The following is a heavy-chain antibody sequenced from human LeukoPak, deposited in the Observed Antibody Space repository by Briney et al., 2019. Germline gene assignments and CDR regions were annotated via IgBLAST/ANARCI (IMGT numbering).Heavy chain of an antibody. J-gene: IGHJ5*02. CDR3: AKDRDLLFAHCWFDL. D-gene: IGHD3-10*01. Sequence: GGSLRLSCAASGFTFSSYAMSWVRQAPGKGLEWVSGISISGGSTYYADSVKGRFTISRDNSKNTLYLQMNRLRAEDTAVYYCAKDRDLLFAHCWFDLWGQGTLVTVSS. V-gene: IGHV3-23*01. CDR2: ISISGGST. CDR1: GFTFSSYA.